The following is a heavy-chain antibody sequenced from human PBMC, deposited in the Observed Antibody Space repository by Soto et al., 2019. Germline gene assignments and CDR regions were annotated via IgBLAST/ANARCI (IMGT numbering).Heavy chain of an antibody. Sequence: QVQLVQSGAEVKKPGASVKVSCKDSGDMFTSYDINWVRQGTRQGLEWLGRMNPNSGNTGYAQNFQGRVSMTRDKSISTAYLELSSLTSDDTAVYYCARGLIHRGLVVTQWGQGTPVIVSS. V-gene: IGHV1-8*01. D-gene: IGHD3-10*01. CDR2: MNPNSGNT. J-gene: IGHJ4*02. CDR3: ARGLIHRGLVVTQ. CDR1: GDMFTSYD.